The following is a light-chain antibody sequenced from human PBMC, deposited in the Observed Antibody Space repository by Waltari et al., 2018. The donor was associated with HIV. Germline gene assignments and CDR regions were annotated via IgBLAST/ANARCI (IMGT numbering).Light chain of an antibody. V-gene: IGLV2-14*01. Sequence: QSALTQPASVSGSPGQSITISCTGTSSDVGGYIYVSWYQQHPGKAPKLMIYDVSKRPSGVSNRFSGSKSGNTASLTISGLQAEDEADYYCSSYTSSSSVFGGGTKLTVL. J-gene: IGLJ3*02. CDR1: SSDVGGYIY. CDR2: DVS. CDR3: SSYTSSSSV.